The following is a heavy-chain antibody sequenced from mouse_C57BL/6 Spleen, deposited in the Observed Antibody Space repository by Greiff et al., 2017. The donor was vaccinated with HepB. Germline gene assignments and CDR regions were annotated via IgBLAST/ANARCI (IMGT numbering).Heavy chain of an antibody. V-gene: IGHV1-76*01. Sequence: VQLVESGAELVRPGASVKLSCKASGYTFTDYYINWVKQRPGQGLEWIARIHPGSGNTNYNEKFKGKATLTAEESSSTAYMQLSSLTSEDAAVYFCARVGLYYGSSYWFAYWGQGTLVTVSA. D-gene: IGHD1-1*01. CDR1: GYTFTDYY. CDR2: IHPGSGNT. CDR3: ARVGLYYGSSYWFAY. J-gene: IGHJ3*01.